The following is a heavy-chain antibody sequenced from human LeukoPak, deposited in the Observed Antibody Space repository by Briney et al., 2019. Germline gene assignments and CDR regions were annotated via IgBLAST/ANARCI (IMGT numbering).Heavy chain of an antibody. CDR2: ISGSGGST. CDR1: GFTFSSYA. V-gene: IGHV3-23*01. D-gene: IGHD5-18*01. CDR3: AKGGGYSYGGGSDY. J-gene: IGHJ4*02. Sequence: GGSLRLSCAASGFTFSSYAMSWVRQAPGKGLEWVSAISGSGGSTYYADSVKGRFIISRDNSKNTLYLQMNSLRAEDTAVYYCAKGGGYSYGGGSDYWGQGTLVTVSS.